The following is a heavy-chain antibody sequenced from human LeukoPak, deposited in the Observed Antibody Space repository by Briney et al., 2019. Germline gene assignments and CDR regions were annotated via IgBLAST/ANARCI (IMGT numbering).Heavy chain of an antibody. CDR1: GFTFDDYA. CDR2: ISWNSGSI. Sequence: GRSLRLSCAASGFTFDDYAMHWVRQAPGKDLEWVSGISWNSGSIGYADSVKGRFTISRDNAKNSLYLQMNSLRAEDTALYYCAKDYTAMARGMEYWGQGTLVTVSS. J-gene: IGHJ4*02. CDR3: AKDYTAMARGMEY. V-gene: IGHV3-9*01. D-gene: IGHD5-18*01.